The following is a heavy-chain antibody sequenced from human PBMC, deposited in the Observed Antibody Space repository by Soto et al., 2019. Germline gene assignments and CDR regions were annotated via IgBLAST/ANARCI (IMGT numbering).Heavy chain of an antibody. CDR2: SYYSGST. V-gene: IGHV4-59*01. CDR1: GGSFRGYY. J-gene: IGHJ4*02. CDR3: ARGRGVSDPALFDY. Sequence: QVQLQESGPRLVKPSETLSLTCTVSGGSFRGYYWSWIRQPPGKGLEWIGGSYYSGSTHYKPSLTTRLPITVDTYKTQLSMELSSVTAADTAVYYCARGRGVSDPALFDYWGKGTLITVSS. D-gene: IGHD2-8*01.